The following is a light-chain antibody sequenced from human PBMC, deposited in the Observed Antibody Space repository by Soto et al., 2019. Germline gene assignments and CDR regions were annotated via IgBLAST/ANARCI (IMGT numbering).Light chain of an antibody. V-gene: IGLV1-40*01. CDR3: QSYDNSLSGVL. J-gene: IGLJ2*01. Sequence: QSVLTQPPSLSGAPGQRVTISCTGSSSNIGAGYDVQWYQQLPGTAPKLLMYGHNNRPSGVTDRFSGSKSGTSASLAITGLQAEDEADYYCQSYDNSLSGVLFGGGTKLTVL. CDR2: GHN. CDR1: SSNIGAGYD.